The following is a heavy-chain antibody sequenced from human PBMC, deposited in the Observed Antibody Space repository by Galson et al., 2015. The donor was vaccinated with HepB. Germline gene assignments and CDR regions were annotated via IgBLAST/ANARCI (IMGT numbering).Heavy chain of an antibody. J-gene: IGHJ6*02. V-gene: IGHV3-9*01. Sequence: SLRLSCAASGFTFDDYAMHWVRQAPGKGLEWVSGISWNSGSIGYADSVKGRFTISRDNAKNSLYLQMNSLRAEDTALYYCAKDMISGSTYYDFWSGTYFYYGMDVWGQGTTVTVSS. CDR3: AKDMISGSTYYDFWSGTYFYYGMDV. D-gene: IGHD3-3*01. CDR1: GFTFDDYA. CDR2: ISWNSGSI.